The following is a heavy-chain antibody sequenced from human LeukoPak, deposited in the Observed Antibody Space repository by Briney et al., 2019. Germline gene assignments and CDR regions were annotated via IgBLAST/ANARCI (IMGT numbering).Heavy chain of an antibody. CDR1: GASISSWY. D-gene: IGHD6-19*01. V-gene: IGHV4-59*01. Sequence: NTSDTLSLTCTVSGASISSWYWSWIRQPPGKGLEWIGNIHGSGNTNYNPSLKSRLSMSLDTSRNQFSLNLTSVTAADTATYYCARETMLAGFASGLGFNYWGQGILVIVSS. CDR3: ARETMLAGFASGLGFNY. CDR2: IHGSGNT. J-gene: IGHJ4*02.